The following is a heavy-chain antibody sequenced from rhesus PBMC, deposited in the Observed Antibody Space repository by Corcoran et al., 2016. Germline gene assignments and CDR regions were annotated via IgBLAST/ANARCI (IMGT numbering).Heavy chain of an antibody. Sequence: QVQLQESGPGLVNPSATLSLTCVVSGGSIIYNYWGWIRQSPGQGLEWIGSVFGGTVRSTHTPPLKSRVTSSIDPSKIQLSLGLNPVTAADPAVYFCARYLRGGLWYLDLWGPGTPI. CDR3: ARYLRGGLWYLDL. D-gene: IGHD2-33*01. CDR2: VFGGTVRS. CDR1: GGSIIYNY. V-gene: IGHV4-147*01. J-gene: IGHJ2*01.